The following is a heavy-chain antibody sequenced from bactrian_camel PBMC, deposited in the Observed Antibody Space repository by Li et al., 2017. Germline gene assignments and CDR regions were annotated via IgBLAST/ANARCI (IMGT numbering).Heavy chain of an antibody. Sequence: VQLVESGGGSVQAGGSLRLSCTASGYTSRMTWFRQAPGKEREGVAAVYGGGGSAYYADSVKGRFTISQDDAHTLSLQMNNLKPEDTAMYYCAADTLLAGWSLPKDVEHFANWGHGTQVTVS. CDR1: GYTSR. D-gene: IGHD5*01. J-gene: IGHJ4*01. V-gene: IGHV3S31*01. CDR3: AADTLLAGWSLPKDVEHFAN. CDR2: VYGGGGSA.